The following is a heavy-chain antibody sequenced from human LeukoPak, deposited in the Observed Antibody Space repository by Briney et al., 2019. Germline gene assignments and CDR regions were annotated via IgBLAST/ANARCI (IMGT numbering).Heavy chain of an antibody. V-gene: IGHV3-23*01. J-gene: IGHJ4*02. Sequence: GGSLRLSCAASGFAFSNYAMNWVRQAPGKGLEGVSAISDSGGRTYYADSVKGRFTISRDNSKNMVYLQMNSLRAEDTAVYYCAKDSSSGRITIFGAIITYFDYWGQGTLVTVSS. D-gene: IGHD3-3*01. CDR2: ISDSGGRT. CDR1: GFAFSNYA. CDR3: AKDSSSGRITIFGAIITYFDY.